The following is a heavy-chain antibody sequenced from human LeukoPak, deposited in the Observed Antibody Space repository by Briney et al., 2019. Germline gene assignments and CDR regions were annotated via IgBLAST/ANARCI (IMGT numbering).Heavy chain of an antibody. Sequence: ASVKVSCKASGYTFTSYYMHWVRQAPGQGLEWVGIINPSGGSTSYAQKFQGRVTMTRDTSTSTVYMELSSLRSEDTAVYYCARDSGFINHDIVVVTANDLDYWGQGTLVTVSS. CDR3: ARDSGFINHDIVVVTANDLDY. CDR2: INPSGGST. D-gene: IGHD2-21*02. V-gene: IGHV1-46*01. J-gene: IGHJ4*02. CDR1: GYTFTSYY.